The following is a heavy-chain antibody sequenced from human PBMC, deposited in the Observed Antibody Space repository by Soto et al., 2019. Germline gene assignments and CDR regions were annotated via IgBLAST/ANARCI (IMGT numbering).Heavy chain of an antibody. CDR2: IDPTDSDT. CDR3: PTHDAQVDRRWLDP. Sequence: GESPKISCKGSGYSFTTYWISWVRQMPGKGLEWMGRIDPTDSDTYYSPSFQGHVTFSADKSISTVYLQWSSLKASDTAMYYCPTHDAQVDRRWLDPWGQGTPVTVYS. CDR1: GYSFTTYW. J-gene: IGHJ5*02. V-gene: IGHV5-10-1*01. D-gene: IGHD2-15*01.